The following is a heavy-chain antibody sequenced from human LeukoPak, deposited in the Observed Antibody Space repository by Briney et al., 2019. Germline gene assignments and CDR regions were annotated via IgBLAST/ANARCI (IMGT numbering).Heavy chain of an antibody. CDR1: GFTFSSYA. Sequence: GGSLRLSCAASGFTFSSYAMSWVRQAPGKGLEWVSAISGSSGSTYYADSVKGRFTISRDNSKNTLYLQMNSLRAEDTAVYYCANLYDYVWGSYGTYYYGMDVWGQGTTVTVSS. J-gene: IGHJ6*02. D-gene: IGHD3-16*01. CDR3: ANLYDYVWGSYGTYYYGMDV. CDR2: ISGSSGST. V-gene: IGHV3-23*01.